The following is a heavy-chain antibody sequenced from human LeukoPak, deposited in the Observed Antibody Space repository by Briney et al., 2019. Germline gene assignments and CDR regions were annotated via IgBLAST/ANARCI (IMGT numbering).Heavy chain of an antibody. D-gene: IGHD2-15*01. V-gene: IGHV1-18*01. CDR3: AGGRYCSGGSCYSGACDN. CDR1: GYTFTNYG. J-gene: IGHJ3*02. Sequence: APVKVSCKASGYTFTNYGISWVRQAPGQGLEWMGWSSAHNGNTDYAQKVQGRVTMTTDTSTSTAYMELRSLRSDDTAVYYCAGGRYCSGGSCYSGACDNWGQGTMVTVSS. CDR2: SSAHNGNT.